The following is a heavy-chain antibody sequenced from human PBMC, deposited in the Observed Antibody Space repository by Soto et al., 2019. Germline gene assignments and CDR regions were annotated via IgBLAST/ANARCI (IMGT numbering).Heavy chain of an antibody. CDR2: ISAYSGST. Sequence: QVQLVQSGAEVKKPGASVKVSCKASGYTFTTYGISWVRQVPGQCLEWMGWISAYSGSTKFAPKLQARVTMTTVSSTTTAYMELRSLTSADTAVYYWARDFTKRSSWPHYLDYWGQGTLVTVSS. CDR3: ARDFTKRSSWPHYLDY. CDR1: GYTFTTYG. D-gene: IGHD6-13*01. J-gene: IGHJ4*02. V-gene: IGHV1-18*01.